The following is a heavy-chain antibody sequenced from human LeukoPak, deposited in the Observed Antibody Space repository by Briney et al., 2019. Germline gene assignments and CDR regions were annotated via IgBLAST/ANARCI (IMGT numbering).Heavy chain of an antibody. CDR2: IYYSGST. J-gene: IGHJ4*02. D-gene: IGHD3-10*01. V-gene: IGHV4-59*01. CDR1: GGSISSYY. CDR3: AAQRITMVRGVTFDY. Sequence: SETLSLTYTVSGGSISSYYWSWIRQPPGKGLEWIGYIYYSGSTNYNPSLKSRVTISVDTSKNQFSLKLSSVTAADTAVYYCAAQRITMVRGVTFDYWGQGTLVTVSS.